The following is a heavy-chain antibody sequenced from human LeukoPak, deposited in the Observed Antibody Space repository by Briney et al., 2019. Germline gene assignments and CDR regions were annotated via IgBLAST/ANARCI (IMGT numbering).Heavy chain of an antibody. V-gene: IGHV3-30-3*01. D-gene: IGHD3-22*01. Sequence: GGSLRLSCAASGFTFSSYAMHWVRQAPGKGLEWVAVISYDGSNKYYADSVKGRFTIPRDNSKNTLYLQMNSLRAEDTAVYYCAREGAAYYYDSSGYYPDYWGQGTLVTVSS. CDR3: AREGAAYYYDSSGYYPDY. CDR1: GFTFSSYA. CDR2: ISYDGSNK. J-gene: IGHJ4*02.